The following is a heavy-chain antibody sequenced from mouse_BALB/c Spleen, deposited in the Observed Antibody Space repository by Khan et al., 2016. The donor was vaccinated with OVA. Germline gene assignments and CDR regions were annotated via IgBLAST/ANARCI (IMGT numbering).Heavy chain of an antibody. CDR1: GYTFTENT. Sequence: EVQLVETGPELVKPGASVKISCKTSGYTFTENTLHWVKQSHGKSLEWIGVINPKNGVTSYNQKFKGKVTLTVDKSSGTAYKEFRSLTSEDSAVYYCARDAGRDWGQGTSVTVSS. D-gene: IGHD3-3*01. CDR3: ARDAGRD. J-gene: IGHJ4*01. CDR2: INPKNGVT. V-gene: IGHV1-18*01.